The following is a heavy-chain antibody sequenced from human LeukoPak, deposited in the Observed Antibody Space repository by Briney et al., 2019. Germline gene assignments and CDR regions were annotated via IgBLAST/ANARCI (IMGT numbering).Heavy chain of an antibody. CDR2: INHSGST. D-gene: IGHD3-10*01. CDR3: ARRGFGELLNYYYGMDV. Sequence: PSETLSLTCAVYGGSFSGYYWSWIRQAPGKGLEWIGEINHSGSTNYNPSLKSRVTISVDTSKNQFSLKLSSVTAADTAVYYCARRGFGELLNYYYGMDVWGKGTTVTVSS. V-gene: IGHV4-34*01. J-gene: IGHJ6*04. CDR1: GGSFSGYY.